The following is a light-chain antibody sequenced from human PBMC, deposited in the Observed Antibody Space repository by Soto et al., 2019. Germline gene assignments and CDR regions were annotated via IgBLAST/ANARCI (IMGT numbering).Light chain of an antibody. Sequence: QSVLTQPPSVSGAPGQRVTISCTGSSSNIGAGYDVHWYQQLPGTAPKLLIYGNSNRPSGVPDRFSGSKSGTSASLAITGLQDEDEADYYCQSYDSSLSGSWVFGGGTKVTVL. CDR2: GNS. CDR3: QSYDSSLSGSWV. V-gene: IGLV1-40*01. J-gene: IGLJ3*02. CDR1: SSNIGAGYD.